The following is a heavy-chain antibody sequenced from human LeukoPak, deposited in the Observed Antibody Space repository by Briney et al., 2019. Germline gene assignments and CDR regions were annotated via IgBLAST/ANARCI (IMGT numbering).Heavy chain of an antibody. CDR2: MSYDGSIE. CDR1: GFTFSSYN. D-gene: IGHD2-15*01. CDR3: ARHGYCSGGSCYPTSWFDP. Sequence: GGSLRLSCAASGFTFSSYNMHWVRQAPGKGLEWVAVMSYDGSIEYHADSVKGRFTISRDNSKNTLYLQMNSLRAEDTAVYYCARHGYCSGGSCYPTSWFDPWGQGTLVTVSS. J-gene: IGHJ5*02. V-gene: IGHV3-30*04.